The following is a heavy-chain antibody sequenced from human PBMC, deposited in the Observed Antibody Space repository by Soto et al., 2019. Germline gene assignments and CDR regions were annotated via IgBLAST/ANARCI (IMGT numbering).Heavy chain of an antibody. J-gene: IGHJ3*02. CDR2: ISYDGSNK. Sequence: RRLSCAASGFTFSSYAMHWVRQAPGEGLEWVAVISYDGSNKYYADSVKGRFTISRDNSKNTLYLQMNSLRAEDTAVYYCARVGDSSGYAGLNAFDIWGQGTMVTVSS. CDR1: GFTFSSYA. V-gene: IGHV3-30-3*01. D-gene: IGHD3-22*01. CDR3: ARVGDSSGYAGLNAFDI.